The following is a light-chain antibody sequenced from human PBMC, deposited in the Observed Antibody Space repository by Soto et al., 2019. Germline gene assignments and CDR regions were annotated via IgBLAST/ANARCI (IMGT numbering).Light chain of an antibody. CDR3: QQYNYSPLIT. J-gene: IGKJ5*01. V-gene: IGKV3-15*01. CDR2: VSF. CDR1: QSVDNN. Sequence: EIVLTQSQVTLSASPGESATLSCRASQSVDNNVAWYQQHPGQAPRLLIVVSFARATGIPARFSGSGSGSEFTLTIIGLLYEAYEVYDCQQYNYSPLITFGQGTRLQIK.